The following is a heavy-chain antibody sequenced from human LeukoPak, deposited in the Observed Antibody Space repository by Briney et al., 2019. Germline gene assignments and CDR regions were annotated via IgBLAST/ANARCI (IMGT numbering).Heavy chain of an antibody. J-gene: IGHJ6*02. Sequence: GGSLRLSCAASGFTFSNAWMSWVRQAPGKGLEWVGRIKSKTDGGTTDYAAPVKGRFTISRDDSKNTLYLQMNSLKTEDTAVYYCTTDYQQLPPYYYYYGMDVWGQGTTVTVSS. D-gene: IGHD6-13*01. V-gene: IGHV3-15*01. CDR2: IKSKTDGGTT. CDR1: GFTFSNAW. CDR3: TTDYQQLPPYYYYYGMDV.